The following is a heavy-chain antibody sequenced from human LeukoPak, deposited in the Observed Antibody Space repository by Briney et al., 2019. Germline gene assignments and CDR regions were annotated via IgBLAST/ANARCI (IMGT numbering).Heavy chain of an antibody. J-gene: IGHJ4*02. D-gene: IGHD5-18*01. CDR3: ARDPDGYRQGHHFDY. Sequence: PGGSLRLSCAASGFTVSSNYMSWVRQAPGKGLECVSVIYSGGSTYYADSVKGRFTISRDNSKTTLYLQMNSLKAEDTAVYYCARDPDGYRQGHHFDYWGQGTLVTVSS. V-gene: IGHV3-66*01. CDR2: IYSGGST. CDR1: GFTVSSNY.